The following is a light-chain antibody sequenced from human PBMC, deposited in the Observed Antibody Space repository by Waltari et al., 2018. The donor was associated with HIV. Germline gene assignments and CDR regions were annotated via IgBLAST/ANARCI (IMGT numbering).Light chain of an antibody. V-gene: IGLV4-69*01. CDR1: SGHTNYA. CDR2: LSTNGSH. CDR3: QTWGTGIVV. Sequence: QVVLTQSPSASASLGASVKLTCTLSSGHTNYAIAWHQQQPEKGPRYLMRLSTNGSHTKGDGIPDRFSGSSSGAERYITISSLQSEDEADYYCQTWGTGIVVFGGGTKLTVL. J-gene: IGLJ2*01.